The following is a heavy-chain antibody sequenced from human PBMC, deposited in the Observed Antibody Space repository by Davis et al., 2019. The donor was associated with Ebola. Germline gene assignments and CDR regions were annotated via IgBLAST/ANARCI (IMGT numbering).Heavy chain of an antibody. D-gene: IGHD2-21*02. CDR2: INPNDGST. V-gene: IGHV1-46*03. CDR3: AREDIVVVTAEPYYYYGMDV. Sequence: ASVKVSCKASGYTFTNYYMHWVRQAPGQGLEWMGMINPNDGSTSYAQKFQGRVTMTRDTSTNTVYMELSSLRSEDTAVYYCAREDIVVVTAEPYYYYGMDVWGQGTTVTVSS. CDR1: GYTFTNYY. J-gene: IGHJ6*02.